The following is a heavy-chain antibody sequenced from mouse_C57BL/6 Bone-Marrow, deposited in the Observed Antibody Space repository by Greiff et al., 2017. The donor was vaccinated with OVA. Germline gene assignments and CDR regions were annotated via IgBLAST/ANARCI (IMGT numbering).Heavy chain of an antibody. Sequence: VMLVESGAELARPGASVTLSCKASGYTFPSYGISWVKQRPGQGLSWIGEIYPRSGNTYYNEKFKGKATLTADKSSSTAYMELRSLTSEDSAVYFCSPGGNSFDYWGQGTTLTVSS. CDR3: SPGGNSFDY. J-gene: IGHJ2*01. V-gene: IGHV1-81*01. CDR1: GYTFPSYG. CDR2: IYPRSGNT. D-gene: IGHD1-1*02.